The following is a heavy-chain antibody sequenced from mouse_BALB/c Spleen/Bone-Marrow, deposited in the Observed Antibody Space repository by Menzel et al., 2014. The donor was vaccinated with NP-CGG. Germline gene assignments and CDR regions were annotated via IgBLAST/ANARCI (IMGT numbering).Heavy chain of an antibody. CDR1: GYTFTDHA. J-gene: IGHJ4*01. V-gene: IGHV1S137*01. Sequence: QVQLQQSGAKLVRPGVSVKISCKGSGYTFTDHAIHWVKRSHAKSLEWIGVISGYYGDAIYNQKFKGKATMTVYKSSSTAYMEHARQTSEDSAIYYCARSGKVRNAMDYWGQGTSVTVSS. CDR3: ARSGKVRNAMDY. CDR2: ISGYYGDA. D-gene: IGHD2-14*01.